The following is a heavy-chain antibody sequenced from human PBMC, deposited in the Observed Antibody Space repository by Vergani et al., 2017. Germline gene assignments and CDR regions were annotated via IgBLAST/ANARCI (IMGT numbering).Heavy chain of an antibody. CDR1: GFSFSGYW. D-gene: IGHD2-2*01. V-gene: IGHV3-74*01. Sequence: EVQLVESGGGLIHPGGSLRLSCEGSGFSFSGYWMHWVRQSPEKGLVWVSRIKSDGSITNYADSVKGRFTISRDNAKNTLYLEMNSLRGDDTAVYYCAKVVGYQLLNAFDIWGQGTMVTVSS. CDR3: AKVVGYQLLNAFDI. CDR2: IKSDGSIT. J-gene: IGHJ3*02.